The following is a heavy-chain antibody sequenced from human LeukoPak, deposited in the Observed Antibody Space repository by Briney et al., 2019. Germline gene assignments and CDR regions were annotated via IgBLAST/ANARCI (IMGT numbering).Heavy chain of an antibody. CDR2: IGGSGGRK. CDR3: ARSRGSSPRARVAH. CDR1: GFTFSNYA. Sequence: PGGSLRLSCAPSGFTFSNYAMSWVRQAPGKGLEWVSGIGGSGGRKYYADSVKGRFTNTRKNCKNTMYLQMNRLRAEDTAVYYGARSRGSSPRARVAHWGQGTLVTVSS. D-gene: IGHD1-26*01. V-gene: IGHV3-23*01. J-gene: IGHJ4*02.